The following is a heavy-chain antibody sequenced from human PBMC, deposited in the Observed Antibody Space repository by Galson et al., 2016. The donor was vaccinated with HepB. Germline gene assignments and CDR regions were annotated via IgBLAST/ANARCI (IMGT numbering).Heavy chain of an antibody. CDR2: ISGSGGTT. Sequence: SLRLSCAGSGFTFSSHAMSWVRQAPGKGLEWVSVISGSGGTTYYADSVKGRFIISRDNTKNTLYLQMNSLRVEDSATYYCATFPAFRDGFGYWGQGTPVTVSS. CDR1: GFTFSSHA. J-gene: IGHJ4*02. D-gene: IGHD5-24*01. CDR3: ATFPAFRDGFGY. V-gene: IGHV3-23*01.